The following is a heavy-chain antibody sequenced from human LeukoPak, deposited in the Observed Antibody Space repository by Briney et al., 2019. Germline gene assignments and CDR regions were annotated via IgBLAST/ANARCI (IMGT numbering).Heavy chain of an antibody. CDR1: GFPFSDFS. V-gene: IGHV3-23*01. J-gene: IGHJ4*02. CDR3: AKLVGATTSYFDY. Sequence: GGSLRLSCATSGFPFSDFSMSWVRQAPGKGLEWVSAISGSGGSTYYADSVKGRFTISRDNSKNTLYLQMNSLRAEDTAVYYCAKLVGATTSYFDYWGQGTLVTVSS. D-gene: IGHD1-26*01. CDR2: ISGSGGST.